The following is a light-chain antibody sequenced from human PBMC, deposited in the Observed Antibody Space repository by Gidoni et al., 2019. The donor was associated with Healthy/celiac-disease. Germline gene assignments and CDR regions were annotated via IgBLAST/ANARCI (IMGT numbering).Light chain of an antibody. CDR3: CSYAGSYAYV. Sequence: QSALTQPRSVSGSPGQSVTTACTGTSIDVGGYNYVSWYQQHPGKAPKLMIYDVSKRPSGVPDRFSGSKSGNTASLTISGLQAEDEADYYCCSYAGSYAYVFGTGTKVTVL. CDR1: SIDVGGYNY. CDR2: DVS. V-gene: IGLV2-11*01. J-gene: IGLJ1*01.